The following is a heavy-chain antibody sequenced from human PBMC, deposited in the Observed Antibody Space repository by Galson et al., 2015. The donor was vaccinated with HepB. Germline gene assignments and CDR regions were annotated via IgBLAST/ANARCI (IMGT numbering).Heavy chain of an antibody. CDR2: ITRTSNSI. D-gene: IGHD3-16*01. V-gene: IGHV3-21*06. J-gene: IGHJ4*02. Sequence: SLRLSCAASGFDFVRPTMNWVRQTPGKGLEWVSSITRTSNSINYADSVKGRFTVSRDNSKNFLYLQMSSLRVEDTAVYYCVREGGDDYFWGAYSGAYFESWGQGTLVTVSS. CDR1: GFDFVRPT. CDR3: VREGGDDYFWGAYSGAYFES.